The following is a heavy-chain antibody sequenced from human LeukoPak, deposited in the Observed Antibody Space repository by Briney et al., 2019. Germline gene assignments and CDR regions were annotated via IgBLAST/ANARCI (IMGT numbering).Heavy chain of an antibody. Sequence: GGSLRLPCAASGFTFSDYYMSWVGRAPGKGLEGVSYISSSGTTTYYADSVKGRFTISRDNAKNSLSVQMTTLRAEDTAVYYCARLFWNGYYPISFDHYYGMDVWGQGTTVTVSS. J-gene: IGHJ6*02. CDR3: ARLFWNGYYPISFDHYYGMDV. CDR1: GFTFSDYY. V-gene: IGHV3-11*04. CDR2: ISSSGTTT. D-gene: IGHD3-3*01.